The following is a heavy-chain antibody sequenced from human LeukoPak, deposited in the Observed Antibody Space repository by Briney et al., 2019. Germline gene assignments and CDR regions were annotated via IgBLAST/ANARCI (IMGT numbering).Heavy chain of an antibody. J-gene: IGHJ5*02. CDR3: ARQLYGDFVNWFDP. CDR2: IYYSGST. Sequence: ASETLSLTCTVSGDSISSSTDYWGWIRQPPGKGLEWIVSIYYSGSTYYKPSLKSRVTMSVDTSKNQFSLKLSSVTAADTAVYYCARQLYGDFVNWFDPWGQGTLVTVSS. D-gene: IGHD4-17*01. V-gene: IGHV4-39*01. CDR1: GDSISSSTDY.